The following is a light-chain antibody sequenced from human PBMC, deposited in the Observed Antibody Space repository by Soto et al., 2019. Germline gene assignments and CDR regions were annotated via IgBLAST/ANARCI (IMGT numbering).Light chain of an antibody. CDR3: QQTYTTPHT. J-gene: IGKJ2*01. CDR2: AAS. CDR1: QSIGSS. V-gene: IGKV1-39*01. Sequence: DIQMTQSPSSLSASVGDRVTITCRASQSIGSSLNWYQQKPGKAPNLLIHAASSLQSGVPSGSSGSGSGTDFTLTISSLQPGDFATYYCQQTYTTPHTFGQGTKVDIK.